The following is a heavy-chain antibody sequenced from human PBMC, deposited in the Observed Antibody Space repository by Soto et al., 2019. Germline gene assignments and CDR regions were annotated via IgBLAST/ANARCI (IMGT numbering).Heavy chain of an antibody. D-gene: IGHD6-13*01. J-gene: IGHJ4*02. V-gene: IGHV4-4*02. CDR1: SVSITSSNW. CDR3: ASHLIMPGTRGFDY. Sequence: QVQLQESGPGLVEPSGTLSLTCAISSVSITSSNWWSWVRQPPGKGLEWIGEIHHGGSTNYNPSLKSRLTISVDRSQNQFSLRLTSVTAADSAVYFCASHLIMPGTRGFDYWGQGSLVTVSS. CDR2: IHHGGST.